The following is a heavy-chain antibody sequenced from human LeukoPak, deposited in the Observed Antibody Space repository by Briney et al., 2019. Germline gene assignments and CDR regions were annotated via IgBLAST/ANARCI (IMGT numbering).Heavy chain of an antibody. CDR3: ATETIGRHYDY. V-gene: IGHV3-21*01. CDR2: IGPTGTDR. Sequence: GGSLRLSCAASGFTFSSCGFNWVRQAPGKGLEWVSSIGPTGTDRYYADSVRGRFTISRDNAKNSMYLQMDSLRDEDTAVYYCATETIGRHYDYWGQGTVVTVSS. J-gene: IGHJ4*02. D-gene: IGHD1-14*01. CDR1: GFTFSSCG.